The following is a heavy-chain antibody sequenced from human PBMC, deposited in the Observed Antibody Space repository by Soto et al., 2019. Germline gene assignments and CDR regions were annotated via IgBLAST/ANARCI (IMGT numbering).Heavy chain of an antibody. CDR2: ISGSGGST. D-gene: IGHD6-13*01. J-gene: IGHJ4*02. Sequence: EVPLLESGGGLVQPGGSLRLSCAASGFTFSSYAMNWVRQAPGKGLEWVSVISGSGGSTDYADSVKGRFTISRDNSKNTLYLQMNSLRAEDTAVYYCARRSSSWYFDYWGQGTLVTVSS. CDR1: GFTFSSYA. V-gene: IGHV3-23*01. CDR3: ARRSSSWYFDY.